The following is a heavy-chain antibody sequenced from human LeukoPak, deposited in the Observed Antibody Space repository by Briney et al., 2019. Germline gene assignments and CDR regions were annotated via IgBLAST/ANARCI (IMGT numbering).Heavy chain of an antibody. D-gene: IGHD5-24*01. Sequence: SETLSLTCTVSGGAISSYYWSWIRQPPGKGLEWIGYIYYSGSTNYNPSLKSRVTISVDTSKNQFSLKLSSVSAADTAVYYCARHSKKRMATTEPDYWGQGTLVTVSS. CDR1: GGAISSYY. CDR2: IYYSGST. CDR3: ARHSKKRMATTEPDY. J-gene: IGHJ4*02. V-gene: IGHV4-59*08.